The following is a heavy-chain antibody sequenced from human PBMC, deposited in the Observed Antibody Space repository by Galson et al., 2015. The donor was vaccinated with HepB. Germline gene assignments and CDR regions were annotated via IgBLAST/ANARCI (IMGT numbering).Heavy chain of an antibody. CDR1: GYRFTDHW. D-gene: IGHD3-10*01. J-gene: IGHJ4*02. V-gene: IGHV5-51*01. CDR2: IDPRDSDT. Sequence: QSGAEVKKPGESLKISCQGSGYRFTDHWIAWVRQMPGKGLEWVGIIDPRDSDTRYSPSFRGQVTISADKSSSTAFLQWSGLQASDTGIYYCATYYYGAGSYVGFWGQGTLVIVSS. CDR3: ATYYYGAGSYVGF.